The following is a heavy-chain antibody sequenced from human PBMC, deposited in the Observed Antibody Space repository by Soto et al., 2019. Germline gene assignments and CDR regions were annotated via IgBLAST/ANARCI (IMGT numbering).Heavy chain of an antibody. Sequence: SETLSLTCTVSGGSISSYYWSWIRQPPGKGLEWIGYIYYSGSTNYNPSLKSRVTISVDTSKNQFSLKLSSVTAADTAVYYCARHNRYSSSWYLPFDPWGQGTLVTVSS. D-gene: IGHD6-13*01. V-gene: IGHV4-59*08. CDR2: IYYSGST. J-gene: IGHJ5*02. CDR1: GGSISSYY. CDR3: ARHNRYSSSWYLPFDP.